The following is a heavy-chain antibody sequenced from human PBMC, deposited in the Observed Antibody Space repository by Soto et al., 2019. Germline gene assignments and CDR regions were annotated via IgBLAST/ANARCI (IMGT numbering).Heavy chain of an antibody. CDR2: ISYSGNT. CDR3: VRHGAGTTYDY. Sequence: SETLSLTCTVSGGSLGRYYWSWIRQPPGKGLEWIGYISYSGNTNYDPSLKSRVTISVDTSRNEFSVRLSSVTAADTAVYYCVRHGAGTTYDYWGHGTLVTVSS. V-gene: IGHV4-59*08. D-gene: IGHD4-4*01. CDR1: GGSLGRYY. J-gene: IGHJ4*01.